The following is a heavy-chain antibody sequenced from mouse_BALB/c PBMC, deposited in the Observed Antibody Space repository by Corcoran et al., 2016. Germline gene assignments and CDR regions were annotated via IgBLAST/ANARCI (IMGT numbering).Heavy chain of an antibody. CDR3: ARLYPGISVDY. CDR1: GYKFTSDV. Sequence: DDQLQQAVPELVKPGDSVQKSCKASGYKFTSDVMHKVKQKPGQGLEWIGYINPYNDGTKYNEKFKGKATQTIDKTSSTAYMELSSLTSEDSAVYYCARLYPGISVDYWGQGTSVTVSS. D-gene: IGHD1-3*01. V-gene: IGHV1S136*01. J-gene: IGHJ4*01. CDR2: INPYNDGT.